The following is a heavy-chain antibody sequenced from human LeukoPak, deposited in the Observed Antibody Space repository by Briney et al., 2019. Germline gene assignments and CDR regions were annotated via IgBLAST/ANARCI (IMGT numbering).Heavy chain of an antibody. Sequence: GGSLRLSCAASGFTFSSYWMSWVRQAPGKGLEWVAKTKQDGSEKYYVDSVKGRFTSSRDNAKNSLYLQMNSLRAEDTAVYYCTRGAYNGVRGYYGMGVWGQGTTVTVSS. V-gene: IGHV3-7*01. CDR3: TRGAYNGVRGYYGMGV. D-gene: IGHD1-1*01. CDR2: TKQDGSEK. J-gene: IGHJ6*02. CDR1: GFTFSSYW.